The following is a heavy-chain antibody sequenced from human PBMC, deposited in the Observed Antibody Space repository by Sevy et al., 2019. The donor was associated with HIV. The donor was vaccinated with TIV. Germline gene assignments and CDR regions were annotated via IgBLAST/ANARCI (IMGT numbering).Heavy chain of an antibody. CDR1: GFTFSSYA. CDR2: ISYDGSNK. V-gene: IGHV3-30-3*01. CDR3: ARTYYYDSSGYPGPYFDY. Sequence: GGSLRLSCAASGFTFSSYAMHWVRQAPGKGLEWVAVISYDGSNKYYADSVKGRFTISRDNSQNTLYLQMNSLRAEDTAVYYCARTYYYDSSGYPGPYFDYWGQGTLVTLSS. D-gene: IGHD3-22*01. J-gene: IGHJ4*02.